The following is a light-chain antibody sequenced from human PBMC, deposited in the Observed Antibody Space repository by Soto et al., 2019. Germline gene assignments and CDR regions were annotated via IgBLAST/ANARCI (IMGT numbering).Light chain of an antibody. CDR1: SSDVGGYNY. J-gene: IGLJ1*01. Sequence: QSVLTQPAPVSGSPGQSITISCTGTSSDVGGYNYVSWYQQHPGEAPKLMIYDVSNRPSGVSNRFSGSKSGNTASLTISGLQAEDEADYYCSSYTSSSTYVFGSGTKLTVL. CDR3: SSYTSSSTYV. V-gene: IGLV2-14*01. CDR2: DVS.